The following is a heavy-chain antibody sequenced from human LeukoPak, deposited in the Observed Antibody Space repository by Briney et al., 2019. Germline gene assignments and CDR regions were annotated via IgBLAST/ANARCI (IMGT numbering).Heavy chain of an antibody. CDR2: IYQSGTT. Sequence: SQTLSLTCAVSGGSISSGGYSWSWIRQPPGKGLEWIGCIYQSGTTYYNPSLKSRVTISVDRSKNQFSLKLSSVTAADTAVYYCARAYYYDSRGYYVYYFDYWGQGTLVTVSS. CDR1: GGSISSGGYS. D-gene: IGHD3-22*01. J-gene: IGHJ4*02. CDR3: ARAYYYDSRGYYVYYFDY. V-gene: IGHV4-30-2*01.